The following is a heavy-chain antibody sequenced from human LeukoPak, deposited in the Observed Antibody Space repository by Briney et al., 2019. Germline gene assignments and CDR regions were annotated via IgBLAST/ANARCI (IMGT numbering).Heavy chain of an antibody. J-gene: IGHJ4*02. V-gene: IGHV3-30*04. CDR1: GFTFSSYA. CDR2: ISYDGSNK. Sequence: GGSLRLSCAASGFTFSSYAMHWVRQAPGEGLEWVAVISYDGSNKYYADSVKGRFTISRDNSKNTLYLQMNSLRAEDTAVYYCASGLWFGELYIDYWGQGTLVTVSS. CDR3: ASGLWFGELYIDY. D-gene: IGHD3-10*01.